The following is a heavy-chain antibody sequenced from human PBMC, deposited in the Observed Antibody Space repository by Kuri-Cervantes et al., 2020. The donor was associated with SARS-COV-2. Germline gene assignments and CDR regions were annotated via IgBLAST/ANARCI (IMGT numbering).Heavy chain of an antibody. CDR2: ISTYNGNT. CDR3: ALHGGYYSLFFDY. V-gene: IGHV1-18*01. J-gene: IGHJ4*02. Sequence: ASVKVSCKASGYTFTTYGISWVRQAPGQGLEWMGWISTYNGNTNYAQILQGRVTMTEDTSTDTAYMELSSLRSEDTAVYYCALHGGYYSLFFDYWGQGTLVTVSS. D-gene: IGHD3-22*01. CDR1: GYTFTTYG.